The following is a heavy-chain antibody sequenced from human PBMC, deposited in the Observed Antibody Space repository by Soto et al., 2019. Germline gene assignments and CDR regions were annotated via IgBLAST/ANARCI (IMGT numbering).Heavy chain of an antibody. CDR3: ARGAVVYVVAAFKRDLDP. Sequence: SETLSLTCTVSGDTVNNGDYFWSWIRQSPGKGLEWLGYIYFTGSTYYSPSLKSRLHISMDKSKNHFSLEMTSVTVADTAVYFCARGAVVYVVAAFKRDLDPWGPGLLVTVSS. V-gene: IGHV4-30-4*01. CDR2: IYFTGST. J-gene: IGHJ5*02. CDR1: GDTVNNGDYF. D-gene: IGHD2-8*02.